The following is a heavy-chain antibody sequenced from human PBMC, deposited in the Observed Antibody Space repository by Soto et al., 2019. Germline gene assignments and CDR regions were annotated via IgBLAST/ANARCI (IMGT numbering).Heavy chain of an antibody. CDR2: ISYDGSNK. Sequence: QVQLVESGGGVVQPGRSLRLSCAASGFTFSSYGMHWVRQAPGKGLEWVAVISYDGSNKYYADSVKGRFTISRDNSKNTLYLQMNSLRAEDTAVYYCAKEWFGESDVWGKGTTVTVSS. CDR3: AKEWFGESDV. V-gene: IGHV3-30*18. CDR1: GFTFSSYG. J-gene: IGHJ6*04. D-gene: IGHD3-10*01.